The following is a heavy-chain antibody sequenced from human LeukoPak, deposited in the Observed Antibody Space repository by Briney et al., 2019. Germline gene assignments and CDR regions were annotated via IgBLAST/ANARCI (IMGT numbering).Heavy chain of an antibody. CDR1: GYTLSGYY. J-gene: IGHJ4*02. CDR2: INPNSGGT. Sequence: ASVKVSCKTSGYTLSGYYIHWVRQAPGQGLEWMGWINPNSGGTTYAPRFEGRVTMTGDSSINTAYMELSRLRSDDTAVYYCARETLDCSGGSCYRWYYFDYWGQGTLVTVSS. D-gene: IGHD2-15*01. CDR3: ARETLDCSGGSCYRWYYFDY. V-gene: IGHV1-2*02.